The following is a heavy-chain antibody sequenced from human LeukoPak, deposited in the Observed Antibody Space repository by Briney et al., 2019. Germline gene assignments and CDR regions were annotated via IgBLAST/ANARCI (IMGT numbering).Heavy chain of an antibody. CDR2: IYPGDSDT. CDR3: ASSYPAGYSSSSSLDY. CDR1: GYSFTSYW. D-gene: IGHD6-13*01. J-gene: IGHJ4*02. Sequence: GESLKISCKGSGYSFTSYWIGWVRQMPGKGLEWMGIIYPGDSDTRYSPSFQGQVTISADKSISTAYLQWSSLKASDTAMYYCASSYPAGYSSSSSLDYWGQGTLVTVSS. V-gene: IGHV5-51*01.